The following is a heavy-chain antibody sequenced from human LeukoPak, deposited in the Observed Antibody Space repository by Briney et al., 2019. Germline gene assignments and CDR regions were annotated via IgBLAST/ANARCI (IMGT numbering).Heavy chain of an antibody. Sequence: GASVKVSCKASGYTFTGYYIHWVRQAPGQGLEWMGWINCNSGGTKYAQKFQGRVTMTRDTSISTTYMELSTLRSDDKAVYYCARGTYCVPDCYSRPFFDYWGQGTLVTVSS. CDR2: INCNSGGT. D-gene: IGHD2-21*02. CDR1: GYTFTGYY. CDR3: ARGTYCVPDCYSRPFFDY. J-gene: IGHJ4*02. V-gene: IGHV1-2*02.